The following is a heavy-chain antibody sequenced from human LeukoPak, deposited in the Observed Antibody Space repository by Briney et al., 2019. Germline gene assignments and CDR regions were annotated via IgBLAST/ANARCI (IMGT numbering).Heavy chain of an antibody. Sequence: ASVKVSCKASGYTFTSYGVRWVRQAPGQGLEWMGWISAYNGNTNYAQKLQGRVTMTTDTSTSTAYMELRSLRSDDTAVYYCARLSPTLFLRSSRRKYYFDYWGQGTLVTVSS. CDR1: GYTFTSYG. D-gene: IGHD6-13*01. J-gene: IGHJ4*02. CDR3: ARLSPTLFLRSSRRKYYFDY. V-gene: IGHV1-18*01. CDR2: ISAYNGNT.